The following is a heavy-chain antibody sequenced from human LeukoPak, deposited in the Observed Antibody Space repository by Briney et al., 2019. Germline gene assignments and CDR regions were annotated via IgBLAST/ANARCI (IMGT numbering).Heavy chain of an antibody. D-gene: IGHD6-6*01. CDR3: ARSRTGHRYSNSLDY. Sequence: SETLSPTCTVSGGSISSYYWSWIRQPPGKGLEWIGYIYYSGSTNYNPSLKSRVTISVDTSKNQFSLKLSSVTAADTAVYYCARSRTGHRYSNSLDYWGQGTLVTVSS. J-gene: IGHJ4*02. CDR2: IYYSGST. CDR1: GGSISSYY. V-gene: IGHV4-59*01.